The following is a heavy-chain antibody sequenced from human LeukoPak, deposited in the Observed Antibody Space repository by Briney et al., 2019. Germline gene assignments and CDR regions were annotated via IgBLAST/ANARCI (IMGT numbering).Heavy chain of an antibody. J-gene: IGHJ4*02. CDR3: AREPQYGSGSYYSFDY. CDR2: INPNSGGT. V-gene: IGHV1-2*04. Sequence: GASVKVSCKASGYTFTGYYMHWVRQAPGQGLEWMGWINPNSGGTNYAQKFQGWVTMTRDTSISTAYMELSRLRSDDTAVYYCAREPQYGSGSYYSFDYWGLGTLVTVSS. CDR1: GYTFTGYY. D-gene: IGHD3-10*01.